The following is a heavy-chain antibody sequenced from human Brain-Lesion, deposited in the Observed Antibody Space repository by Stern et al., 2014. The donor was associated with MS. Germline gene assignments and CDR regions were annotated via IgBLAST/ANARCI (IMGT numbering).Heavy chain of an antibody. CDR2: IFNSGTT. CDR3: ARGRVVPGFQYYATDV. D-gene: IGHD2-2*01. Sequence: QVQLQESGPGLVKPSQTLSLSCTVSGGSISSGGYYWSWIRQPAGKGLEWIGRIFNSGTTSYKPSLKSRVPPSIDTSKNQFPLRLNSMTAADTAVYYCARGRVVPGFQYYATDVWGQGTTVIVSS. V-gene: IGHV4-61*02. CDR1: GGSISSGGYY. J-gene: IGHJ6*02.